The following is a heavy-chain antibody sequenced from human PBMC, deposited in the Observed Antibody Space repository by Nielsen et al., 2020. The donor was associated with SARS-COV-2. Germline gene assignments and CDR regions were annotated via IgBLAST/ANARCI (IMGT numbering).Heavy chain of an antibody. CDR1: GGSISSGTYS. V-gene: IGHV4-30-2*01. D-gene: IGHD6-19*01. CDR3: AGTFADVQDYSSGREY. J-gene: IGHJ4*02. CDR2: IYHSGST. Sequence: SETLSLTCVVSGGSISSGTYSWSWIRQPQGRGLELIGYIYHSGSTYYNPSLKDRVTISVNTSKSHFSLRLSSVTAADTAIYYCAGTFADVQDYSSGREYLGQRTLVAV.